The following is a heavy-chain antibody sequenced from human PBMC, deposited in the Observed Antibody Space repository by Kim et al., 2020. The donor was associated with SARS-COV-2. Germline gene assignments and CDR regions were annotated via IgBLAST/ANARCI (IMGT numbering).Heavy chain of an antibody. CDR2: IYSGGST. CDR3: ATDGSDCSTTSCRNFDY. Sequence: GGSLRLSCVASGFTVNSNYMSWVRQAPGKGLEWVSVIYSGGSTFYADSVKDRFTISRHNSKNTLYLQMNSLRVEDTAVYYCATDGSDCSTTSCRNFDYWGQGTLVTVSS. CDR1: GFTVNSNY. J-gene: IGHJ4*02. D-gene: IGHD2-2*01. V-gene: IGHV3-53*01.